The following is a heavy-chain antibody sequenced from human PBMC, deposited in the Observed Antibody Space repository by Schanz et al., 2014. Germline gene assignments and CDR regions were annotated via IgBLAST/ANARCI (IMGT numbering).Heavy chain of an antibody. V-gene: IGHV3-30*18. Sequence: VQLVESGGGLVKPGGSLRLSCAASGFTFSTYYMNWVRQAPGKGLEWVGFISFDGRNTGYAHSVKGRFIISRDNSKNTLYLQVNSLRAEDTAVYYCAKHVRSLTGNDYWGQGTLVTVSS. CDR3: AKHVRSLTGNDY. J-gene: IGHJ4*02. CDR2: ISFDGRNT. CDR1: GFTFSTYY. D-gene: IGHD3-9*01.